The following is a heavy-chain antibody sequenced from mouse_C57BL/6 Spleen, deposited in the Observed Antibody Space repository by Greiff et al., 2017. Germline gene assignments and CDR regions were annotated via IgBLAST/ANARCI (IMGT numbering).Heavy chain of an antibody. CDR1: GYTFTSYW. Sequence: QVQLQQPGAELVRPGSSVKLSCKASGYTFTSYWMHWVKQRPIQGLEWIGNIDPSDSETHYNQKFKDKATLTVDKSSSTAYMQLSSLTSEDAAVYYCARSDNWYFDVWGTGTTVTVSS. CDR3: ARSDNWYFDV. CDR2: IDPSDSET. J-gene: IGHJ1*03. V-gene: IGHV1-52*01.